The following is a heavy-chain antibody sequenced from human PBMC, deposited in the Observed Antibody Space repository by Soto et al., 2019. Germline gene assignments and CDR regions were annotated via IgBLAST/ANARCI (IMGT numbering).Heavy chain of an antibody. CDR1: GSIFGGYG. V-gene: IGHV3-30*02. D-gene: IGHD1-26*01. CDR2: IRFDGSNE. CDR3: ATDGVGATVFFGYFEY. J-gene: IGHJ4*02. Sequence: GGSLRLSCAASGSIFGGYGMHWVRQAPGKGLEWVAGIRFDGSNENYADSAKGRFTISRDNSKNMLYLQMNSLSVEDTAVYYCATDGVGATVFFGYFEYWGQGALVTVSS.